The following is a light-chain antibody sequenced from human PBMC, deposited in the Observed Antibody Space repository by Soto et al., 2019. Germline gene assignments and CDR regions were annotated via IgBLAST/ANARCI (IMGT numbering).Light chain of an antibody. CDR3: SSFTSTTTLYV. J-gene: IGLJ1*01. Sequence: QSALTQPASVSGSPGQSITISCTGTSGDVGAYKYVSWYQQHPGKAPKLIIYEVSNRPSGVSNRFSGSKSGNTASLTISGLQAEDEADYSCSSFTSTTTLYVFGSGTKLTVL. CDR1: SGDVGAYKY. V-gene: IGLV2-14*01. CDR2: EVS.